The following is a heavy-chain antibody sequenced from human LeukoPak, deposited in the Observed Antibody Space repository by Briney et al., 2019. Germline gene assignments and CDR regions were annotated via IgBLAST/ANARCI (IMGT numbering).Heavy chain of an antibody. Sequence: VRYLRLYCAASGFTFRNYAMHRVRQGPGKGLEWVAVISDDESNKYYADSAKGRLTISRDKSKNTLYLQMNSLRAEDTAVYYCARGYDSSGYYYFDYWGQGTLVTVSS. CDR2: ISDDESNK. D-gene: IGHD3-22*01. V-gene: IGHV3-30-3*01. CDR3: ARGYDSSGYYYFDY. CDR1: GFTFRNYA. J-gene: IGHJ4*02.